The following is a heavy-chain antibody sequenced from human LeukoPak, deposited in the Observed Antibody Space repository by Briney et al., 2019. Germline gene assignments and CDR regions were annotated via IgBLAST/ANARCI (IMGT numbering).Heavy chain of an antibody. Sequence: GGSLRLSCAASGFTFSSYAMSWLRQAPGKGLEWVSAISGSGGSTYYADSVKGRFTISRDNAKKSLYLQMNSLRAEDTAVYYCARRAGAYTHPYDYWGQGTLVTVSS. J-gene: IGHJ4*02. CDR2: ISGSGGST. D-gene: IGHD3-16*01. V-gene: IGHV3-23*01. CDR1: GFTFSSYA. CDR3: ARRAGAYTHPYDY.